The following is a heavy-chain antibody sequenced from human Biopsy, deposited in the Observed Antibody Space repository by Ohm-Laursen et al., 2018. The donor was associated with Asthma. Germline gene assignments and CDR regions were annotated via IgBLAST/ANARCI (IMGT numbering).Heavy chain of an antibody. J-gene: IGHJ4*02. Sequence: SVKVSCKSLGGTFNTYVIGWVRQAPGQGLEWMGGINSVFGTPTYPQKFQDRVTITADDSTSTVYMELGSLRSEDTAVYYCARKAGSCISRTCYSLDFWGQGTLVTASS. CDR1: GGTFNTYV. CDR3: ARKAGSCISRTCYSLDF. V-gene: IGHV1-69*13. CDR2: INSVFGTP. D-gene: IGHD2-2*01.